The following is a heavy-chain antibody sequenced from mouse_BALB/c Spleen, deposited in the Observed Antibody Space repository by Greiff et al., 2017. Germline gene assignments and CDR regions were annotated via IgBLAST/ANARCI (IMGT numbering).Heavy chain of an antibody. Sequence: EVMLVESGGGLVKPGGSLKLSCAASGFTFSDYYMYWVRQTPEKRLEWVATISDGGSYTYYPDSVKGRFTISRDNAKNNLYLKMSSLKSEDTAMYYCARGGNYNFDYWGQGTTLTVSS. CDR2: ISDGGSYT. V-gene: IGHV5-4*02. J-gene: IGHJ2*01. CDR1: GFTFSDYY. D-gene: IGHD2-1*01. CDR3: ARGGNYNFDY.